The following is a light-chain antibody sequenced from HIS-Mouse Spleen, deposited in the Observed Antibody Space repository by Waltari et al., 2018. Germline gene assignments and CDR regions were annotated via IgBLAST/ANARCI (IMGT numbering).Light chain of an antibody. CDR3: QSADSSGTYV. V-gene: IGLV3-25*03. J-gene: IGLJ1*01. Sequence: SYELTQPPSVSVSPGQTARITCSGDALPKQYAYWYQQKPGQAPVLVIYKDSARPSGTPERFSGSSSGKTVTLTISGVQAEDEADYYCQSADSSGTYVFGTGTKVTVL. CDR2: KDS. CDR1: ALPKQY.